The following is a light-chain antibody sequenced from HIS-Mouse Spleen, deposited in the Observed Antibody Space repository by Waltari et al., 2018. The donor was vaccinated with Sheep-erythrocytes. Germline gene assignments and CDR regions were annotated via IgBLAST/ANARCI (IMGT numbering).Light chain of an antibody. V-gene: IGLV3-21*03. J-gene: IGLJ2*01. CDR2: GDS. Sequence: SYVLTQPPSVSVAPGKTARITCGGNNIGSKSVHWYQQKPGQAPVLGVYGDSDRPSGIPERFSGSNSGNTATLTISRVEAGDEADYYCQVWDSSSDHPVVFGGGTKLTVL. CDR3: QVWDSSSDHPVV. CDR1: NIGSKS.